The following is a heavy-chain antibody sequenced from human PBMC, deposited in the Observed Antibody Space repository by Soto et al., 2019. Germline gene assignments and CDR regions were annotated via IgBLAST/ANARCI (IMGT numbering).Heavy chain of an antibody. CDR3: AKGLRGRTTKYYYDSSGYYLDY. V-gene: IGHV3-23*01. D-gene: IGHD3-22*01. CDR1: GFTFSSYA. CDR2: ISGSGGST. Sequence: GGSLRLSCAASGFTFSSYAMSWVRQAPGKGLEWVSAISGSGGSTYYADSVKGRFTISRDNSKNTLYLQMNSLRAEDTAVYYCAKGLRGRTTKYYYDSSGYYLDYWGQGTLVTVS. J-gene: IGHJ4*02.